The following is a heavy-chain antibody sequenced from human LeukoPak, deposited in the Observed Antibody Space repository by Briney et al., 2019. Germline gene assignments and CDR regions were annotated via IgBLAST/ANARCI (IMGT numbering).Heavy chain of an antibody. Sequence: ASVKVSCKASGYTFTGYYMHWVRQAPGQGLEWMGWINPNSGGTNYAQKFQGRVTMTRDTSISTAYMELSRLRSDDTAVYYCARARRENPHHWGDAFDIWGQGTMATVSS. D-gene: IGHD3-16*01. CDR3: ARARRENPHHWGDAFDI. J-gene: IGHJ3*02. CDR1: GYTFTGYY. V-gene: IGHV1-2*02. CDR2: INPNSGGT.